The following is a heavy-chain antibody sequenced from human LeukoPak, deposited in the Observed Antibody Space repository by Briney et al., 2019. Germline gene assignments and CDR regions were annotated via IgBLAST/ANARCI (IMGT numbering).Heavy chain of an antibody. V-gene: IGHV4-59*12. CDR3: ARVVAARKYYYYYYYMDV. Sequence: SETLSLTCTVSGGSISSYYWSWIRQPPGKGLEWIGYIYYSGSTNYNPSLKSRVTISVDTSKNQFSLKLSSVTAADTAVYYCARVVAARKYYYYYYYMDVWGKGTTVTVSS. CDR1: GGSISSYY. D-gene: IGHD6-6*01. CDR2: IYYSGST. J-gene: IGHJ6*03.